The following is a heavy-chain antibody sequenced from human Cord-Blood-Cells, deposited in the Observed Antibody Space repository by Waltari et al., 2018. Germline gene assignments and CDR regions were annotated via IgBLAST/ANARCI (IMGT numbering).Heavy chain of an antibody. D-gene: IGHD1-26*01. J-gene: IGHJ5*02. Sequence: PSRGLEWLGRTYYRSKWYNDYAVSVKSRITINPDTSKNQFSLQLNSVTPEDTAVYYCARAPLQWELYNWFDPWGQGTLVTVSS. CDR2: TYYRSKWYN. CDR3: ARAPLQWELYNWFDP. V-gene: IGHV6-1*01.